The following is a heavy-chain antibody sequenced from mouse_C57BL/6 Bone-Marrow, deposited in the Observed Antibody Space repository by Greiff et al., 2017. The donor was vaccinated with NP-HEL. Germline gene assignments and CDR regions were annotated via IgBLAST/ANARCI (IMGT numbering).Heavy chain of an antibody. V-gene: IGHV1-55*01. CDR2: IYPGSGST. CDR1: GYTFTSYW. CDR3: AREGVGYWYFDV. J-gene: IGHJ1*03. D-gene: IGHD1-1*01. Sequence: VQLQQPGAELVKPGASVKMSCKASGYTFTSYWITWVKQRPGQGLEWIGDIYPGSGSTNYNEKFKSKATLTVDTSSSTAYMQLSSLTSEDSAVYYCAREGVGYWYFDVWGTGTTVTVSS.